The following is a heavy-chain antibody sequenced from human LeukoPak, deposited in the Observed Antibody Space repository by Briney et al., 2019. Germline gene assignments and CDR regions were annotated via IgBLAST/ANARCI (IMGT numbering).Heavy chain of an antibody. CDR3: ARELGGNGFQH. V-gene: IGHV1-69*05. CDR1: GGTFSSYA. J-gene: IGHJ1*01. CDR2: IIPIFGTA. D-gene: IGHD4-23*01. Sequence: SVKVSCKASGGTFSSYAISWVRQAPGQGLEWMGRIIPIFGTANYAQKFQGRVTINTDESTSTAYMELSSLRSEDTAVYYCARELGGNGFQHWGQGTLVTVSS.